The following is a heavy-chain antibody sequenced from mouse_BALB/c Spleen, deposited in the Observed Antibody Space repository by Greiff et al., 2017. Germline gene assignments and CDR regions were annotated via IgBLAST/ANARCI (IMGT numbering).Heavy chain of an antibody. CDR1: GFTFSSYG. D-gene: IGHD1-2*01. V-gene: IGHV5-6-3*01. CDR3: ARDRDDYGYGGMDY. Sequence: EVKLVESGGGLVQPGGSLKLSCAASGFTFSSYGMSWVRQTPDKRLELVATINSNGGSTYYPDSVKGRFTISRDNAKNTLYLQMSSLKSEDTAMYYCARDRDDYGYGGMDYWGQGTSVTVSS. CDR2: INSNGGST. J-gene: IGHJ4*01.